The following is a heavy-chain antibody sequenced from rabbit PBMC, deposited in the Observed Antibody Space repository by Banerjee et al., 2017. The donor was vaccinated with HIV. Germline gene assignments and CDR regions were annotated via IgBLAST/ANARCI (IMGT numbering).Heavy chain of an antibody. CDR2: IWNGDGGT. Sequence: QEQLEESGGDLVKPEGSLTLTCTASGFSFSGNYYMCWVRQAPGKGLEWIACIWNGDGGTYYASWAKGRFTFSKTSSTTVTLQMTSLTAADTATYFCARDSGSSFSSYGMDLWGPGTLVTVS. J-gene: IGHJ6*01. V-gene: IGHV1S45*01. CDR3: ARDSGSSFSSYGMDL. D-gene: IGHD8-1*01. CDR1: GFSFSGNYY.